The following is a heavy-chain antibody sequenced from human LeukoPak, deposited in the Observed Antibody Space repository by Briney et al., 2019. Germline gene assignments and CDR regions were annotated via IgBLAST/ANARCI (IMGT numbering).Heavy chain of an antibody. CDR1: GYSISSGYY. V-gene: IGHV4-31*03. CDR2: IYYNGNT. CDR3: ARESGAGDPYYFDY. J-gene: IGHJ4*02. Sequence: SETLSLTCTVSGYSISSGYYWGWIRQHPGKGLEWIGYIYYNGNTYYNPSLNSRLTISVDTSKNQFSLRLSSVTAADTAVYYCARESGAGDPYYFDYWGQGTLVTVSS. D-gene: IGHD2-21*02.